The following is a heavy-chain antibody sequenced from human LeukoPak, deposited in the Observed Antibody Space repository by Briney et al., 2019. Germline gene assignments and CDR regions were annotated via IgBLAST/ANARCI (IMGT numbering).Heavy chain of an antibody. Sequence: GGSLRLSCAASGFSFATYGMSWVRQAPGKGLEWVSVVGDSANTTHYADSVKGRFFISRDNSKNTVHLQMNSLRAEDTAVYYCAKDSFTVVRGVGSDDGFAVWGQGTMVTVSS. D-gene: IGHD3-10*01. CDR1: GFSFATYG. J-gene: IGHJ3*01. V-gene: IGHV3-23*01. CDR2: VGDSANTT. CDR3: AKDSFTVVRGVGSDDGFAV.